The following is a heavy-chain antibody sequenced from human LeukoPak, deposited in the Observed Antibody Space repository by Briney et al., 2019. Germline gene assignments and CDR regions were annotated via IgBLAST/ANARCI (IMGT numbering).Heavy chain of an antibody. Sequence: ASVKVSCKSSGYTFTTYGITWVRQAPGPGLEWVGWISTYNGNTNYAQKLQGRVTMTTDTSTSTAYMELRSLRSDDTAMYYCARDRMDTGTYFDYWGQGTLVTVSS. D-gene: IGHD5-18*01. V-gene: IGHV1-18*01. J-gene: IGHJ4*02. CDR3: ARDRMDTGTYFDY. CDR1: GYTFTTYG. CDR2: ISTYNGNT.